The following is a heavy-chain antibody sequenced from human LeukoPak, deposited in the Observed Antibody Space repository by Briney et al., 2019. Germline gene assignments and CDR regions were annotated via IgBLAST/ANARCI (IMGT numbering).Heavy chain of an antibody. V-gene: IGHV1-18*01. CDR1: GYTFTSYG. J-gene: IGHJ6*02. CDR2: ISAYNGNT. CDR3: ARGYCSSTSCSHYYYYGMYV. Sequence: ASVKDSCKATGYTFTSYGISWVRQAPGQGREWMGWISAYNGNTNYVQKLQARVTMTTDTSTSTAYMEMRSLRSDDTAVYYCARGYCSSTSCSHYYYYGMYVWGQGTTVTVSS. D-gene: IGHD2-2*01.